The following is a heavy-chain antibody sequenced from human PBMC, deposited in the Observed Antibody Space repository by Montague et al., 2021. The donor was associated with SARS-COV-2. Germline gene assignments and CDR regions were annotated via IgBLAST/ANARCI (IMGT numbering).Heavy chain of an antibody. D-gene: IGHD6-19*01. J-gene: IGHJ5*02. CDR3: ARATRSIAVLNWFDP. Sequence: TLSLTCTVSGGSISSGGYYWSWIRQHPGKGLEWIGYIDYSGXTXYXXXXKXRVTISVDTSKNQFSLKLSSVTAADTAVYYCARATRSIAVLNWFDPWGQGTLVTVSS. CDR1: GGSISSGGYY. V-gene: IGHV4-31*03. CDR2: IDYSGXT.